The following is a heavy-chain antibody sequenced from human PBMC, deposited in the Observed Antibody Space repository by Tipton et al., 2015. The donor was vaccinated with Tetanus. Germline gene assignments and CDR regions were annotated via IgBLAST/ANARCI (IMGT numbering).Heavy chain of an antibody. Sequence: TLSLTCTVPHGSITSYYWTWMRQSPGKGLERIGYIFYTGSTNYNPSFKSRVTMSVDTSKNQLSLKLDSVTSADTAVYYCATESLVFRRLLDWGPGILVTVSS. CDR1: HGSITSYY. V-gene: IGHV4-59*03. J-gene: IGHJ4*02. CDR3: ATESLVFRRLLD. CDR2: IFYTGST. D-gene: IGHD3-3*01.